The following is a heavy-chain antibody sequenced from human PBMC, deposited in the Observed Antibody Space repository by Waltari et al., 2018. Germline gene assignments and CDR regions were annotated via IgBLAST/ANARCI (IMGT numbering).Heavy chain of an antibody. CDR3: ARPLPVGGYYWDL. CDR2: IKHPGNT. CDR1: GGSSSDYY. J-gene: IGHJ5*02. D-gene: IGHD3-22*01. Sequence: QVQLQLWGAGLLKPSETLSLTCAAYGGSSSDYYWTWLRQPPGMGLEWIGEIKHPGNTNYNPSLKSRVTLSIDTSKSQISLNLRSVTAADTAVYYCARPLPVGGYYWDLWAQGTLVTVSS. V-gene: IGHV4-34*01.